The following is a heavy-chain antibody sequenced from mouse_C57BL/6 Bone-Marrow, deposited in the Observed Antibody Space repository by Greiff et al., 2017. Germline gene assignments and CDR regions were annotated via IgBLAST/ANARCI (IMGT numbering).Heavy chain of an antibody. CDR2: ISNGGGST. V-gene: IGHV5-12*01. Sequence: EVKVVESGGGLVQPGGSLKLSCAASGFTFSDYYMYWVRQTPEKRLEWVAYISNGGGSTYYTDTVKGRFTISRDNSKNTLYLQMSRLKSEDTAMYYCAREGIATTKFAYWGQGTLVTVSA. CDR1: GFTFSDYY. J-gene: IGHJ3*01. CDR3: AREGIATTKFAY. D-gene: IGHD2-5*01.